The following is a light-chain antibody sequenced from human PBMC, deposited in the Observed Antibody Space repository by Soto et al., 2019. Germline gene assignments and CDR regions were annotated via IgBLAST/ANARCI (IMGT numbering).Light chain of an antibody. CDR3: QQYGTSPRT. V-gene: IGKV3-20*01. Sequence: EVMLTQSPGTLSLSPGEIATLSCRASQSIFSNYLAWYQQKSGQAPRLLIYGASNRATGIPDRFSGRGSGTDFTLTISRLEPEDFAVYYCQQYGTSPRTFGKGTKV. J-gene: IGKJ1*01. CDR2: GAS. CDR1: QSIFSNY.